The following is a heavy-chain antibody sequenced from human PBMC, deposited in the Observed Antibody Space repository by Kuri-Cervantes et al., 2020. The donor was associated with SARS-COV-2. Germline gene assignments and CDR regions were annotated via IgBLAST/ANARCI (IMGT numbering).Heavy chain of an antibody. CDR1: GFTFSAYT. CDR3: AKGVHPSMATTHFDY. CDR2: ITRSSVYI. J-gene: IGHJ4*02. Sequence: GESLKISCVAPGFTFSAYTLNWVRHAPGKGLEWVSSITRSSVYISYADSLKGRFTISRDNAKNSLYLQVNSLRAEDMALYYCAKGVHPSMATTHFDYWGQGTLVTVSS. V-gene: IGHV3-21*04. D-gene: IGHD5-24*01.